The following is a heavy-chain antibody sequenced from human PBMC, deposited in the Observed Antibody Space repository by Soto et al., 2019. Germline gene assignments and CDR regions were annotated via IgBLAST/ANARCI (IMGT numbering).Heavy chain of an antibody. Sequence: PSETLSLTCTVSGGSISSYCWSWIRQPPGKGLEWIGYIYYSGSTNYNPSLKSRVTISVDTSKNQFSLKLSSVTAADTAVYYCARGGDIAVAGRNWFDPWGQGTLVTVSS. V-gene: IGHV4-59*01. CDR3: ARGGDIAVAGRNWFDP. J-gene: IGHJ5*02. CDR2: IYYSGST. D-gene: IGHD6-19*01. CDR1: GGSISSYC.